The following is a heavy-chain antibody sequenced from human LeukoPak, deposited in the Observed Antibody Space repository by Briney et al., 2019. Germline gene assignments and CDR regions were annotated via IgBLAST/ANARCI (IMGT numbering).Heavy chain of an antibody. Sequence: GGSLRLPCAASGFTFSSYAMSWVRQAPGKGLEWVSAISGSGGSTYYADSVKGRFTISRDNAKNSLYLQMNSLRAEDMALYYCTKDRGGAVAGYFDYWGQGTLVTVSS. CDR2: ISGSGGST. CDR1: GFTFSSYA. J-gene: IGHJ4*02. V-gene: IGHV3-23*01. CDR3: TKDRGGAVAGYFDY. D-gene: IGHD6-19*01.